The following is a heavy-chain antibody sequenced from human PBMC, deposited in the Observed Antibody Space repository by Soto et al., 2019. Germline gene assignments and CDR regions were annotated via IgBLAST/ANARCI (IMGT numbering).Heavy chain of an antibody. J-gene: IGHJ4*02. CDR1: GFTFSSYA. D-gene: IGHD6-13*01. CDR2: ISGSGDST. CDR3: AKVPLYSSSWYYFDY. Sequence: GGSLRLSCAASGFTFSSYAMSWVRLAPGKGLEWVSAISGSGDSTYYADSVKGRFTISRDNSKNTLYLQMNSLRAEDTAVYYCAKVPLYSSSWYYFDYWGQGTLVTVSS. V-gene: IGHV3-23*01.